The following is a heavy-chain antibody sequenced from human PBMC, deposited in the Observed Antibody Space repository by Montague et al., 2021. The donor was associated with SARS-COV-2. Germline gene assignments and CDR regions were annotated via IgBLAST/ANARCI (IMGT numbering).Heavy chain of an antibody. D-gene: IGHD1-26*01. J-gene: IGHJ3*02. V-gene: IGHV3-30-3*01. CDR1: GFTFSSYA. CDR2: ISYDGSNK. Sequence: SLRLSCSAPGFTFSSYAMHWVRQAPGKGLEWVAVISYDGSNKYYXDSVKGRFTISRDNSKNTLYLQMNSLRAEDTAVYYCARSRSGSYLDAFDIWGQGTMVTVSS. CDR3: ARSRSGSYLDAFDI.